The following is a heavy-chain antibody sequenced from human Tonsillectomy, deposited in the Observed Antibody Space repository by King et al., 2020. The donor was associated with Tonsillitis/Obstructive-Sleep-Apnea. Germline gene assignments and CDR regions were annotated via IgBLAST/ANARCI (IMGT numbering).Heavy chain of an antibody. Sequence: VQLVQSGSELKKPGASGKVSCKAAGYTFTMYAINWVRQAPGQGLEWLGWINTNTGNPTYAQGLTGRFGFSLDTSVSTAYLEMSSLKAEDTAVYFCATGPVSHYSDFWGQGTLVTVSS. CDR1: GYTFTMYA. CDR2: INTNTGNP. CDR3: ATGPVSHYSDF. V-gene: IGHV7-4-1*02. D-gene: IGHD4-17*01. J-gene: IGHJ4*02.